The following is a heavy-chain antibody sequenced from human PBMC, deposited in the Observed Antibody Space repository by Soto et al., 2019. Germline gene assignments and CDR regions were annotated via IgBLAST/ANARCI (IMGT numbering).Heavy chain of an antibody. Sequence: VKVSCKASGGTFSSYAISWVRQAPGQGLEWMGGIIPIFGTANYAQKFQGRVTITADESTSTAYMELSSLRSEDTAVHYCACSIAARLHYFDYWGQGTLVRVSS. J-gene: IGHJ4*02. V-gene: IGHV1-69*13. CDR1: GGTFSSYA. CDR3: ACSIAARLHYFDY. CDR2: IIPIFGTA. D-gene: IGHD6-6*01.